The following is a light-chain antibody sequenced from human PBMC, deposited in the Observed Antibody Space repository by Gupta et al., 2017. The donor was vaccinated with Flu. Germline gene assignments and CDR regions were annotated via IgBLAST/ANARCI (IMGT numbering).Light chain of an antibody. Sequence: QSALTQPASVSGSPGQSITISCIGSTSDVENYNLVSWYQQLPGKAPKLMIYEGSKRPSGITSRFSGFKSGNTASLTISGLQAEEGADYYCCSYGGGSSWLFGGGTKLTGL. J-gene: IGLJ3*02. CDR2: EGS. CDR3: CSYGGGSSWL. V-gene: IGLV2-23*01. CDR1: TSDVENYNL.